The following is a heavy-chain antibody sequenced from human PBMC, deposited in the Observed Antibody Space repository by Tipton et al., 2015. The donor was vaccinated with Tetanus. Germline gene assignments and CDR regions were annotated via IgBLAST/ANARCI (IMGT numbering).Heavy chain of an antibody. CDR2: IRQDGDEK. J-gene: IGHJ4*02. CDR3: VRGYSGDAF. V-gene: IGHV3-7*04. D-gene: IGHD2-15*01. Sequence: SLRLSCEGSGFTFSHHWMSWVRQAPGKGLEWVAHIRQDGDEKNYVDSVKGRFTISRDNTKSSVHLQMNSLREDDTAVYYCVRGYSGDAFWGQGTRVTVSS. CDR1: GFTFSHHW.